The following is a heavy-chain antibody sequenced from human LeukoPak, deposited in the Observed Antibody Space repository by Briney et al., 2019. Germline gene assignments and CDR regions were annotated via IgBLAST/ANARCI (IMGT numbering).Heavy chain of an antibody. CDR1: GGSFSGYY. CDR3: ALCPYLTTVTERYGMDV. Sequence: SETLSLTCAVYGGSFSGYYWSWIRQPPGKGLEWVGEINHSGSTNYNPSLKSRVTISVDTSKNQFSLKLSSVTAAHPPVFHCALCPYLTTVTERYGMDVWGQGTTVTVSS. CDR2: INHSGST. D-gene: IGHD4-17*01. J-gene: IGHJ6*02. V-gene: IGHV4-34*01.